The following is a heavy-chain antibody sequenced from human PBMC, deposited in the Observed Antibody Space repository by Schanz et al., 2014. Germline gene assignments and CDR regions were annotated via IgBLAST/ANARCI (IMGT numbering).Heavy chain of an antibody. J-gene: IGHJ4*02. CDR2: ISTSGTYM. D-gene: IGHD5-18*01. V-gene: IGHV3-21*01. CDR3: VRVSFADPRLYRGMDRDIDY. CDR1: GFGFSSFA. Sequence: EVQLLESGGGLVQPGGSLRLSCAASGFGFSSFAMTWVRQAPGRGLEWVSSISTSGTYMYIADSLKGRLTISRDDAKKSMYLQMNNLRAEDTAVYYCVRVSFADPRLYRGMDRDIDYWGQGTLVTVSS.